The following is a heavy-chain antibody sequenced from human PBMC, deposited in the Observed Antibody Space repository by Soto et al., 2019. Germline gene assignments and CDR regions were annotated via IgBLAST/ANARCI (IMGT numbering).Heavy chain of an antibody. CDR3: ARNYFDSGGGFDY. J-gene: IGHJ4*02. V-gene: IGHV3-53*01. CDR1: GFAVSSNY. CDR2: IYSGGST. Sequence: EVQLVESGGGLIQPGGSLRLSCAASGFAVSSNYMSWVRQAPGKGLEWVSGIYSGGSTYYADSVKGRFTISRDNSKNTVYLQMNSLRAEDTAVYYCARNYFDSGGGFDYWGQGTLATVSS. D-gene: IGHD3-22*01.